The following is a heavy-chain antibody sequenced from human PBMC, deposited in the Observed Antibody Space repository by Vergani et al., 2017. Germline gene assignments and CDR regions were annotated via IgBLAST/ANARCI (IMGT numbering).Heavy chain of an antibody. V-gene: IGHV4-38-2*01. CDR3: ARHNLWGDSQTGIDF. D-gene: IGHD2-21*02. Sequence: QVQLQESGPGLVKPSETLSLTCAVSGYSISSGSYWAWIRQPPGKRLEWIGSIFHSGTTPDNPSIENLVSISVDTSRNQFSLRLSSVTATDTAVYYCARHNLWGDSQTGIDFWGRGTLVIVSS. CDR1: GYSISSGSY. J-gene: IGHJ4*02. CDR2: IFHSGTT.